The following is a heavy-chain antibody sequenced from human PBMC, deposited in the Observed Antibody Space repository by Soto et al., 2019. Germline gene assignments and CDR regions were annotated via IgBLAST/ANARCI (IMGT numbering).Heavy chain of an antibody. CDR2: YDLEKGET. CDR3: ARAHYSGYDYAPNFDY. D-gene: IGHD5-12*01. Sequence: GASVKVSCKVSGYSLTELSIHWVRQAPGEGLEWMGGYDLEKGETIYAQKFQGRVTMTTDTSTSTAYMELRSLRSDDTAVYYCARAHYSGYDYAPNFDYWGQGTLVTVSS. J-gene: IGHJ4*02. V-gene: IGHV1-24*01. CDR1: GYSLTELS.